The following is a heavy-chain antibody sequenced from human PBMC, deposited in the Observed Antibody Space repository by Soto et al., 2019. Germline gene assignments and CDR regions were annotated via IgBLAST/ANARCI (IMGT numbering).Heavy chain of an antibody. Sequence: ASVKVSCKASGYTFTSYGISWVRQAPGQGLEWMGWISAYNGNTNYAQKLQGRVTMTTDTSTSTAYMELRSLRSDDTAVYYCARDPEVGSVAGTLDAFDIWGQGTMVTVSS. CDR1: GYTFTSYG. D-gene: IGHD6-19*01. CDR3: ARDPEVGSVAGTLDAFDI. V-gene: IGHV1-18*01. CDR2: ISAYNGNT. J-gene: IGHJ3*02.